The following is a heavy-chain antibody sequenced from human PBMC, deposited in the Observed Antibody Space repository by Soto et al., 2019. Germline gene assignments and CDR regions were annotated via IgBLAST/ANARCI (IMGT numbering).Heavy chain of an antibody. V-gene: IGHV1-69*01. CDR2: IIPIFGTA. J-gene: IGHJ5*02. CDR3: ARESPRMKIFGVFTRGGFDP. Sequence: QVQLVQSGAEVKKPGSSVKVSCKASGGTFSSYAISWVRQAPGQGLEWMGGIIPIFGTANYAQKFQGRVTITADDSASTAYRELSSLRSEDTAVYYCARESPRMKIFGVFTRGGFDPWGQGTLVRVSS. CDR1: GGTFSSYA. D-gene: IGHD3-3*01.